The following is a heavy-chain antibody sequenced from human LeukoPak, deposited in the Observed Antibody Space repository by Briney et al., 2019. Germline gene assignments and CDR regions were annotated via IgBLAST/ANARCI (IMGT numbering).Heavy chain of an antibody. J-gene: IGHJ4*02. CDR2: ITGSGGFT. CDR1: GFPFSTYA. CDR3: VRSLDY. Sequence: GGSLRLSCAASGFPFSTYAMNWVRQAPGRGLEWVSVITGSGGFTQYADSVKGRFTISRDNSKNTVYLQMNSLRVEDTALYYCVRSLDYWGQGTLVTVSS. V-gene: IGHV3-23*01.